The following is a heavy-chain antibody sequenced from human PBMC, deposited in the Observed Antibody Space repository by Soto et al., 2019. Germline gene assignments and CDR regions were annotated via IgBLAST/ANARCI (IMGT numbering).Heavy chain of an antibody. V-gene: IGHV3-33*01. CDR2: IWYDGNKK. CDR3: ARGLHSLFDY. CDR1: GFTFSSYG. D-gene: IGHD2-21*01. Sequence: QVQLVESGGGVVQPGGSLRLSCVASGFTFSSYGMHWVRQAPGKGLEWVAVIWYDGNKKYYADSVKGRFTISRDNSKNTLYVQMTSLRAEDPAVYYCARGLHSLFDYWGQGALVNVYS. J-gene: IGHJ4*02.